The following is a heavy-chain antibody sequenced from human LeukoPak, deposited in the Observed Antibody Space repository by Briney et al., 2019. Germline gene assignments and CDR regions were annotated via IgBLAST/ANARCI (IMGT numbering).Heavy chain of an antibody. D-gene: IGHD5-18*01. Sequence: GGSLRLSCAASGFTFSNYWMSWVRQAPGKGLEWVGRIKSKTDGGTTDYAAPVKGRFTISRDDSKNTLYLQMSSLKTEDTAVYFCAHRDTAMVRVDYWGQGTLVTVSS. CDR1: GFTFSNYW. CDR2: IKSKTDGGTT. V-gene: IGHV3-15*01. J-gene: IGHJ4*02. CDR3: AHRDTAMVRVDY.